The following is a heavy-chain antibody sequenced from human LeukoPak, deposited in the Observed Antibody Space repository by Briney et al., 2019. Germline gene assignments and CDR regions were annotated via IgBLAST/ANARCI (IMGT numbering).Heavy chain of an antibody. CDR1: GFIFSNYG. V-gene: IGHV3-30*02. J-gene: IGHJ4*02. Sequence: PGGSLRLSCAASGFIFSNYGMHWVRQAPGKGLGWVSFLGSDENNKNYADSMKGRFTISRDNSKNTLYLHINSLRAEDTAVYYCAKDVGWCVSLDYWGQGTLVTVSS. CDR2: LGSDENNK. D-gene: IGHD6-19*01. CDR3: AKDVGWCVSLDY.